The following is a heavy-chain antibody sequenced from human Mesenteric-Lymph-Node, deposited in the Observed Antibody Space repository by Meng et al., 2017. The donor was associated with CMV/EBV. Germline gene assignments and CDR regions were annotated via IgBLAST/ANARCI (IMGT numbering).Heavy chain of an antibody. D-gene: IGHD3-10*01. CDR3: ARVGMIRGVIIMWAFDY. CDR2: IYYSGST. V-gene: IGHV4-61*03. J-gene: IGHJ4*02. CDR1: GGSVTSGSYY. Sequence: SETLSLTCTVSGGSVTSGSYYWSWLRQPPGKGLEWIGNIYYSGSTNYNPSLKSRVTISVDTSKNHFSLKLSSVTAADTAIYYCARVGMIRGVIIMWAFDYWGQGTLVTVSS.